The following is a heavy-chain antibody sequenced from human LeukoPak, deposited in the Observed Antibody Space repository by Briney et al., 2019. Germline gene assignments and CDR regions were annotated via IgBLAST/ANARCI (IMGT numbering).Heavy chain of an antibody. CDR1: GFTFSSYA. Sequence: PGGSLRLSCAASGFTFSSYAMHWARQAPGKGLEWVAVISNDGSNKYYADSVKGRFTISRDNSKSTLYLQMNSLRPEDTAVYYCAKAPVLLITMVRSPDYWGQGTLVTVSS. D-gene: IGHD3-10*01. J-gene: IGHJ4*02. CDR3: AKAPVLLITMVRSPDY. V-gene: IGHV3-30-3*01. CDR2: ISNDGSNK.